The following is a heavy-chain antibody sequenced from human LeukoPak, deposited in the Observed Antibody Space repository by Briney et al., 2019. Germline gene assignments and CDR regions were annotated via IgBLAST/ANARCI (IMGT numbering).Heavy chain of an antibody. CDR2: ISFDGSNK. V-gene: IGHV3-30*18. CDR1: GFTFSTYA. D-gene: IGHD3-22*01. Sequence: GGSLRLSCAASGFTFSTYAMHWVRQAPGKGLEWVALISFDGSNKYYADSVKGRFTISRDNSKNTLYLQMNSLRIEDTALYYCAKSPMIVLVNWFDPWGQGTLVTVSS. CDR3: AKSPMIVLVNWFDP. J-gene: IGHJ5*02.